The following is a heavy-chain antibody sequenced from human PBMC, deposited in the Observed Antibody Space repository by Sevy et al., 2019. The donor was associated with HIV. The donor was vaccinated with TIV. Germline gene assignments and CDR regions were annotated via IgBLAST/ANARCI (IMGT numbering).Heavy chain of an antibody. D-gene: IGHD2-2*02. CDR2: ISAYNGNT. V-gene: IGHV1-18*01. J-gene: IGHJ4*02. CDR1: GYTFTSYG. CDR3: ARLLLGYCSSTSCYTEDFDY. Sequence: ASVKVSCKASGYTFTSYGISWVRQAPGQGLEWMGWISAYNGNTNYAQKLQGRVTMTTDTSTSTAYMELRSLRSGDTAVYYCARLLLGYCSSTSCYTEDFDYWGQGTLVTVSS.